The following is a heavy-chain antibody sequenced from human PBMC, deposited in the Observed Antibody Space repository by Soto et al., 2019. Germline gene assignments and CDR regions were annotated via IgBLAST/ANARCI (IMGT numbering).Heavy chain of an antibody. CDR1: GDSISNYH. CDR3: ARGYYYYPN. Sequence: PSETLSLTCTVSGDSISNYHWSWIRQPPGKGLEWIGYGYYSGSTNYNPSLKSRVTISVDTSKNQFSLKLSSVTAADTAVYYCARGYYYYPNWGQGTPVTVSS. CDR2: GYYSGST. D-gene: IGHD3-22*01. J-gene: IGHJ4*02. V-gene: IGHV4-59*01.